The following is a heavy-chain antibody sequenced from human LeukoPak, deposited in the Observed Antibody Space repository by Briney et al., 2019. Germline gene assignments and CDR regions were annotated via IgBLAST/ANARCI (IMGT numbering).Heavy chain of an antibody. J-gene: IGHJ4*02. Sequence: PVKVSCKASGGTFSSYAISWVRQAPGQGLEWMGRIIPIFGTANYAQKFQGRVTITTDESTSTAYMELSSLGSEDTAVYYCARVGVWNSEVGFDYWGQGTPVTVSS. CDR3: ARVGVWNSEVGFDY. CDR2: IIPIFGTA. D-gene: IGHD1-7*01. CDR1: GGTFSSYA. V-gene: IGHV1-69*05.